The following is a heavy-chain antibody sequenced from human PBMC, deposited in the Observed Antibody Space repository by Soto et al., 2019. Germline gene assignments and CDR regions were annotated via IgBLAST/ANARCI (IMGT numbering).Heavy chain of an antibody. CDR3: AREPRGRDGYNLGSYGMDV. D-gene: IGHD5-12*01. J-gene: IGHJ6*02. CDR1: GYTFTGYY. CDR2: INPNSGGT. Sequence: QVQLVQSGAEVKKPGASVKVSCKASGYTFTGYYMHWVRQAPGQGLEWMGWINPNSGGTNYAQKFQGWVTMTRDTSISKAYMELSRLRSDDTAVYYCAREPRGRDGYNLGSYGMDVWGQGTTVTVSS. V-gene: IGHV1-2*04.